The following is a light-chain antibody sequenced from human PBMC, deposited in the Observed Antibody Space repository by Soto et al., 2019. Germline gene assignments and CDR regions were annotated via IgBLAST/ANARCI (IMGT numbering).Light chain of an antibody. J-gene: IGKJ3*01. CDR1: QGIFSW. CDR2: VAS. Sequence: DVQMTQSPSSVSASVGDRVTITCRASQGIFSWLAWYQQKPGKAPELLISVASNLEAGVPSRFSGSESGTEFTLTISSLQPEDFATYYCQQANSFPITFGPGTKVDV. CDR3: QQANSFPIT. V-gene: IGKV1-12*01.